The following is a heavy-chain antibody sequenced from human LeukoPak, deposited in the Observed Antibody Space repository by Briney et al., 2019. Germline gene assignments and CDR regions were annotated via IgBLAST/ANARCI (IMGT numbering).Heavy chain of an antibody. CDR1: GGSISSGGYY. CDR2: IYYSGST. V-gene: IGHV4-31*03. D-gene: IGHD1-7*01. CDR3: ASWARVAGTTDY. J-gene: IGHJ4*02. Sequence: PQTLSLTCTVSGGSISSGGYYWSWIRQHPGKGLEWIGYIYYSGSTYYNPSLKSRVTISVDTSKNQFSLKLSSVTAAGTAVYYCASWARVAGTTDYWGQGTLVTVSS.